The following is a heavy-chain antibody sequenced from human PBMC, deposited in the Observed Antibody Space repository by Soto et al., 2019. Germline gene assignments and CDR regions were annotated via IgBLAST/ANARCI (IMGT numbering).Heavy chain of an antibody. CDR2: INHSGST. Sequence: PSETLSLTCAVYGGSFSCYYWSWIRQPPGKGLEWIGEINHSGSTNYNPSLKSRVTISVDTSKNQFSLKLSSVTAADTAVYYCARGKLRYFDWLRSNYGMDVWGQGTTVTVS. CDR1: GGSFSCYY. CDR3: ARGKLRYFDWLRSNYGMDV. D-gene: IGHD3-9*01. V-gene: IGHV4-34*01. J-gene: IGHJ6*02.